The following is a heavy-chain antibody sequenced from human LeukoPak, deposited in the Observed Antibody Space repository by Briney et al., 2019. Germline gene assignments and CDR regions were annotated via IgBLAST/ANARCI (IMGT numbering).Heavy chain of an antibody. Sequence: GGSLRLSCAASGFTVSTNDMSWVRQVSGKGLEWVSVIYTGGSTYHADSVKGRFTISRDNSKKMLYLQMNSLRAEDTAVYYCARSGYRSGWNWGQGTLVTVSS. CDR2: IYTGGST. CDR1: GFTVSTND. J-gene: IGHJ4*02. V-gene: IGHV3-66*01. CDR3: ARSGYRSGWN. D-gene: IGHD6-19*01.